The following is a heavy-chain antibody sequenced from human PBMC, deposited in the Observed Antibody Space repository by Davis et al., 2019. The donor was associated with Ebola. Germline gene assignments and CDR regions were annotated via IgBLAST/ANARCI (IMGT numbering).Heavy chain of an antibody. D-gene: IGHD5-12*01. Sequence: ASVKVSCKASGYTFTGYYMHWVRQAPGQGLEWMGWINPNSGGTNYAQKFQGRVTMTRDTSISTAYMELSRLRSDDTAVYYCARGRNSGYPGYMDVWGKGTTVTVSS. V-gene: IGHV1-2*02. CDR3: ARGRNSGYPGYMDV. J-gene: IGHJ6*03. CDR1: GYTFTGYY. CDR2: INPNSGGT.